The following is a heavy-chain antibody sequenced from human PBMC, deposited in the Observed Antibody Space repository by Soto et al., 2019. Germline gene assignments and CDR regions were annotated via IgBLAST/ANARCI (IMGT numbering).Heavy chain of an antibody. D-gene: IGHD2-15*01. J-gene: IGHJ3*02. Sequence: SETLSLTCPVSGGSISSYYWSWIRQPPGKGLGWIGYIYYSGSTNYNPSLKSRVTISVDTSKNQFSLKLSSVTAADTAVYYCASGVGWPKDCSGGSCYKGTAFDIWGQGTMVTVSS. CDR1: GGSISSYY. V-gene: IGHV4-59*01. CDR2: IYYSGST. CDR3: ASGVGWPKDCSGGSCYKGTAFDI.